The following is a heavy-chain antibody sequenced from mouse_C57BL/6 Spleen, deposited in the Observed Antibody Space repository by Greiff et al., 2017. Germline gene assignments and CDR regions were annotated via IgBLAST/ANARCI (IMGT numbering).Heavy chain of an antibody. J-gene: IGHJ4*01. CDR1: GFTFSDYG. CDR2: ISSGSSTI. Sequence: EVKLVESGGGLVKPGGSLKLSCAASGFTFSDYGMHWVRQAPEKGLEWVAYISSGSSTIYYADTVKGRFTISRDNAKNTLFLQMTSLRSEDTAMYYCARTRVYAMDYWGQGTSVTVSS. CDR3: ARTRVYAMDY. V-gene: IGHV5-17*01.